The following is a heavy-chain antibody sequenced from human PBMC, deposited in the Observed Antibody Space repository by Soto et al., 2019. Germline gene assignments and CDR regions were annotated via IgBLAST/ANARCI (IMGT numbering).Heavy chain of an antibody. J-gene: IGHJ6*02. D-gene: IGHD3-3*01. CDR3: ARCDFWSGYPSFRYYYYGLDV. CDR1: GGSFSGYY. V-gene: IGHV4-34*01. Sequence: SETLSLTCAVYGGSFSGYYWSWIRQPPGKGLEWIGEINHSGSTNYNPSLKSRVTISVDTSKNQFSLKLSSVTAADTAVYYCARCDFWSGYPSFRYYYYGLDVWGQGTTVTVSS. CDR2: INHSGST.